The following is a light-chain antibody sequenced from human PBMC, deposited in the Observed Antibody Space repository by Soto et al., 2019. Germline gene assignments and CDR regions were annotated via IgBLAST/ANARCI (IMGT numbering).Light chain of an antibody. J-gene: IGKJ5*01. CDR1: QSVTSNY. V-gene: IGKV3-20*01. CDR3: QQYDNSPIT. CDR2: GAS. Sequence: EIVLTQSPGTLSLSPGERATLSCRASQSVTSNYLAWYQQKPGQAPRLLIYGASNRATGIPDRFSGSGSGTEFTLTISSLQPEDFATYYCQQYDNSPITFGQGTRLEIK.